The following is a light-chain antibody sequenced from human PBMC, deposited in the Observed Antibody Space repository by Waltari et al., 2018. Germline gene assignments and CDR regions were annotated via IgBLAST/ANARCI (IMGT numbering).Light chain of an antibody. CDR1: RSLVHNDGNTY. V-gene: IGKV2-30*02. Sequence: DVVLTQSPVSLAVTPGQPASISCRSSRSLVHNDGNTYLNWFQQRPGQPPRRLIYQVSKRDSGVPDRFSGSGAGTAFILKISRVEPEDVGIYYCVQGTHWPPWTFGQGTKVEIK. CDR3: VQGTHWPPWT. J-gene: IGKJ1*01. CDR2: QVS.